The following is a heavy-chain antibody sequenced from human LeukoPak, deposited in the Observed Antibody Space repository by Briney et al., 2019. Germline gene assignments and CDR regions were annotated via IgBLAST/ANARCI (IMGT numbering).Heavy chain of an antibody. D-gene: IGHD3-3*01. Sequence: GEPLKISCKGSGYSFTSYWIGWVRQMPGKGLEWMGIIYPGDSDTRYSPSFQGQVTISADKSISTAYLQWSSLKASDTAMYYCARLGNDFWSGYSYYYYYYMDVWGKGTTVTVSS. CDR2: IYPGDSDT. CDR3: ARLGNDFWSGYSYYYYYYMDV. CDR1: GYSFTSYW. V-gene: IGHV5-51*01. J-gene: IGHJ6*03.